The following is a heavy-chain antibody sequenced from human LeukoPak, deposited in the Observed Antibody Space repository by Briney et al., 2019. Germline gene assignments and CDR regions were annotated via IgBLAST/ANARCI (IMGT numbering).Heavy chain of an antibody. D-gene: IGHD3-10*01. V-gene: IGHV1-3*01. J-gene: IGHJ4*02. CDR1: GYTFTSYA. CDR3: ARDGSGSYGYFDY. Sequence: ASVKVSCKASGYTFTSYAMHWVRQAPGQRLEWMGWINAGNGNTKYSQKFQGRVTITRDTSASTAYMELSSLRSEDTAVYYCARDGSGSYGYFDYWGQGTLATVSS. CDR2: INAGNGNT.